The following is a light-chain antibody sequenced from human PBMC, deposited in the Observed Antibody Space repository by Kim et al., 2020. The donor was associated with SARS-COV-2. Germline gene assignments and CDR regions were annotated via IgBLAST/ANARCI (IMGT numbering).Light chain of an antibody. V-gene: IGLV6-57*03. CDR3: QSGRL. CDR1: SGRIASNF. J-gene: IGLJ2*01. CDR2: EDN. Sequence: PGSTGTVACTRSSGRIASNFVQWYQQRPGSAPTSVIYEDNQRPSWVPDRFSGSIDDSSNSASLTISGLKTEDEADYYCQSGRLFGGGTQLTVL.